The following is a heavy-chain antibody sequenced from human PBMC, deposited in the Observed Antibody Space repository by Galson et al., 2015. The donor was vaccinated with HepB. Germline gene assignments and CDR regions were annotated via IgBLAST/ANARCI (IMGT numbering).Heavy chain of an antibody. CDR3: AGNASRWGSSGRDGNDAFDI. CDR2: IHYRGST. D-gene: IGHD3-22*01. J-gene: IGHJ3*02. CDR1: VYSLCRCYYY. Sequence: SLSLTCSVSVYSLCRCYYYWGWGRRTPGRGVELNGCIHYRGSTYYKPSVKSRVTISVDTPKNQFCRKLSSVTAADTAVYYWAGNASRWGSSGRDGNDAFDIWGQGTMVTVSS. V-gene: IGHV4-30-4*01.